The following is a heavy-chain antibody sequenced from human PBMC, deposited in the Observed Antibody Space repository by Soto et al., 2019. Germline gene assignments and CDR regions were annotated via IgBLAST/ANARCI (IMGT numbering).Heavy chain of an antibody. CDR2: INPSGGST. J-gene: IGHJ3*02. D-gene: IGHD5-12*01. CDR3: ARDQREEYSGYGTDAFDI. CDR1: GYTFTSDY. Sequence: GASVKVSCNASGYTFTSDYMHLVRQAPGQGLEWMGIINPSGGSTSYAQKFQGRVTMTRDTSTSTVYMELSSLRSEDTAVYYCARDQREEYSGYGTDAFDIWGQGTMVTVSS. V-gene: IGHV1-46*03.